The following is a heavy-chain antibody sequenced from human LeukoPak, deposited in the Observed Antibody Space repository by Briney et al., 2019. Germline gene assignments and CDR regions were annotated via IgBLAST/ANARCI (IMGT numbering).Heavy chain of an antibody. D-gene: IGHD5-18*01. CDR3: AFSWIQLWLPQNYYYYGIDV. J-gene: IGHJ6*02. Sequence: ASVNVSCKASGYTFTSYDINWVRQATGQGLERMGWMNPNSGNTGYAQKFQGRVTMTRNTSISTAYMELSSLRSEDTAVYYCAFSWIQLWLPQNYYYYGIDVWGQGTTVTVSS. CDR2: MNPNSGNT. V-gene: IGHV1-8*01. CDR1: GYTFTSYD.